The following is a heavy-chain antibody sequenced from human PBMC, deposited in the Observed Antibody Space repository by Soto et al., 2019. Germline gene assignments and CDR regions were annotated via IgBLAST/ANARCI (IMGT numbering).Heavy chain of an antibody. J-gene: IGHJ4*02. Sequence: QVQLQESGPGLVQPSQTLALTCTVSGGSISRGGYYWSCIRHPPGKGLEWIGYISSSGISYYDPSLNIRVTMSVDMSKNQVSLRLSSVTAADTAVYHCATKPNGLSYFDYWGQGALVTVSS. CDR3: ATKPNGLSYFDY. CDR1: GGSISRGGYY. CDR2: ISSSGIS. D-gene: IGHD2-8*01. V-gene: IGHV4-31*03.